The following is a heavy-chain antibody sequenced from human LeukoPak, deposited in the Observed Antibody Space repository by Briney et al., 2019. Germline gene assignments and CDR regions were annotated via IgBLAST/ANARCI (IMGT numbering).Heavy chain of an antibody. CDR1: GYTFTSYY. J-gene: IGHJ5*02. CDR3: ASNPELPTNWFDP. Sequence: ASVKVSCKASGYTFTSYYIHWVRQAPGQGLEWLGWISGYSGDTKYTQRLQGRVTMTTDTSTSTAYMELRSLRSDDTAVYYCASNPELPTNWFDPWGQGTLVTVSS. V-gene: IGHV1-18*04. D-gene: IGHD1-7*01. CDR2: ISGYSGDT.